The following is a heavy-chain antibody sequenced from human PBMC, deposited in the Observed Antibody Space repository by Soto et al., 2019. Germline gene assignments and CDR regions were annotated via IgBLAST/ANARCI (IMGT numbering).Heavy chain of an antibody. CDR1: GGSIRSYY. V-gene: IGHV4-59*08. CDR2: IYYSGST. J-gene: IGHJ4*02. D-gene: IGHD6-13*01. CDR3: ARAAGTRRSESFAY. Sequence: QVQLQESGPGLVKPSETLSLTCTVSGGSIRSYYWSWIRQPPGKGLECIGYIYYSGSTNYNPSLKSRVTISVDTSKNQCARKLSSVTAADTAVYYCARAAGTRRSESFAYWGQGTLVTVSS.